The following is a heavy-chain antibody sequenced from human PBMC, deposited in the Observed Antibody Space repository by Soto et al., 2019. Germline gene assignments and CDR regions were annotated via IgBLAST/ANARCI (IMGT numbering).Heavy chain of an antibody. CDR1: GFTFSSYA. CDR2: ISGSGGST. Sequence: GGSLRLSCAASGFTFSSYAMSWVRQAPGKGLEWVSAISGSGGSTYYADSVKGRFTISRDNSKNTLYLQMNSLRAEDTAVYYCAKDIISRYSSGWLTDYWGQGTLVTVSS. J-gene: IGHJ4*02. V-gene: IGHV3-23*01. CDR3: AKDIISRYSSGWLTDY. D-gene: IGHD6-19*01.